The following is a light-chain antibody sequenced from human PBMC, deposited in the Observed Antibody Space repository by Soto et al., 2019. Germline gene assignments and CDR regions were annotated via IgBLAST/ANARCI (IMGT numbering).Light chain of an antibody. J-gene: IGKJ1*01. V-gene: IGKV1-5*03. CDR1: QRSGSW. CDR2: KAS. Sequence: DIQMTQSPSTLSASVGDRVIITCRAGQRSGSWWAWYQQKPGKVPKLLIYKASTLKSGVPSRFSGSGSGTEFTLTISSLQPDDFATYYCQHYNSYSEAFGQGSKVDI. CDR3: QHYNSYSEA.